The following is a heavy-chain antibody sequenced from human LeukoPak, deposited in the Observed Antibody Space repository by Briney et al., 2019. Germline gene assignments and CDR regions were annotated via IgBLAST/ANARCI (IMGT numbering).Heavy chain of an antibody. V-gene: IGHV4-4*02. J-gene: IGHJ4*02. CDR2: LHRSGIT. CDR1: GGSISSSNW. D-gene: IGHD3-10*01. CDR3: ARYYGSGTYSLAY. Sequence: SETLSLTCAVSGGSISSSNWWTWVRQPPGKGLEWIGELHRSGITNYNASLQSRVTISVDESKTQFSLKLNLVTAADTAVYYCARYYGSGTYSLAYWGQGTLVTVSP.